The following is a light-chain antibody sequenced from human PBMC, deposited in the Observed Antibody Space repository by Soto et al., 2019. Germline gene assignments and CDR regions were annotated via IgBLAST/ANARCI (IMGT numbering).Light chain of an antibody. CDR3: AGWDDSLSGWV. CDR1: SSNIGSNY. Sequence: QSVLTQPPSASGTPGQRVTISCSGSSSNIGSNYVYWYQQLPGTAHKVLIYRNNQRPSGVPDRFSGSKSGTSASLAISGLRSEDDADYFCAGWDDSLSGWVFGGGTKLTVL. CDR2: RNN. V-gene: IGLV1-47*01. J-gene: IGLJ3*02.